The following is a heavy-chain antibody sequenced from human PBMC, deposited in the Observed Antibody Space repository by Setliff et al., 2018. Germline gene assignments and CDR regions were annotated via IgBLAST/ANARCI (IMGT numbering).Heavy chain of an antibody. CDR2: ISGYNGYT. J-gene: IGHJ3*02. Sequence: EASVKVSCKAFGYTFAKYGTSWVRQAPGQGLEWMGWISGYNGYTVYAQKLQGRVTLTTDTSTGTAYMEVRSLRSDDTAQYYCVRDRAAIVVGPPTAAFDIWGQGTMVTVSS. V-gene: IGHV1-18*01. D-gene: IGHD2-2*01. CDR1: GYTFAKYG. CDR3: VRDRAAIVVGPPTAAFDI.